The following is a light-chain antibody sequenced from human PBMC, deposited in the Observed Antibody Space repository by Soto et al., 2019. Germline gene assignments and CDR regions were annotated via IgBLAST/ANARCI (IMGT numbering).Light chain of an antibody. J-gene: IGKJ4*01. Sequence: DVQLTQSPSPLSASVRDRVSISCRASRAITNHLNWYQQKPGKAPILLVYAASTLETGVPSRFSGSGSGTHFTLTIDNLQPEDVATYFCQQNYITPLTFGGGTKVEI. CDR2: AAS. V-gene: IGKV1-39*01. CDR1: RAITNH. CDR3: QQNYITPLT.